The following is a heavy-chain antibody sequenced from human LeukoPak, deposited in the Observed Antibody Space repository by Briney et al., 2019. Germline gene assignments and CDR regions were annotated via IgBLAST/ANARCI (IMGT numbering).Heavy chain of an antibody. Sequence: PGGSLRLSCAASGFTFSNAWMSWVRQAPGKGLEWVGRIKGKTDGGTTDYTALVKGRVTISRDDSKNTLYLQMNSLKTEDTAVYYCTTDPPITISVGANWFDPWGQGTLVTVSS. CDR2: IKGKTDGGTT. V-gene: IGHV3-15*01. CDR3: TTDPPITISVGANWFDP. D-gene: IGHD3-3*01. CDR1: GFTFSNAW. J-gene: IGHJ5*02.